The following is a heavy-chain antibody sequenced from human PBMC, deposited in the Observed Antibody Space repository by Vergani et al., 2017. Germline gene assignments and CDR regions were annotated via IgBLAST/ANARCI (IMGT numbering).Heavy chain of an antibody. V-gene: IGHV1-69*01. CDR1: GGTFSSYA. J-gene: IGHJ4*02. CDR2: IIPSFGTA. D-gene: IGHD3-22*01. CDR3: VVNSSGYSPRMHFDY. Sequence: QVQLVQSGAEVKKPGSSVKVSCKASGGTFSSYAISWVRQAPGQGLEWMGGIIPSFGTANYDKKFQGRVPITADESTSTAYMALSSLRSEDTAVYYCVVNSSGYSPRMHFDYSGEETLFTVS.